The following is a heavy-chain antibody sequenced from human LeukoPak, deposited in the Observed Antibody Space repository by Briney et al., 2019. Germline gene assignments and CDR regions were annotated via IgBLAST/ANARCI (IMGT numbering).Heavy chain of an antibody. J-gene: IGHJ5*02. CDR3: ARVSTVVKTNWFDP. Sequence: PSETLSLTCTVSGGSINNYYWGWIRQPPGKGLEWIGSIYYSGSTYYNPSLKSRVTISVDTSKNQFSLKLSSVTAAGTAVYYCARVSTVVKTNWFDPWGQGTLVTVSS. CDR2: IYYSGST. D-gene: IGHD4-23*01. V-gene: IGHV4-39*07. CDR1: GGSINNYY.